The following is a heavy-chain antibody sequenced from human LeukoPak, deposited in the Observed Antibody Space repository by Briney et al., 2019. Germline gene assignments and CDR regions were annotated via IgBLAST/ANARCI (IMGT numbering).Heavy chain of an antibody. J-gene: IGHJ4*02. CDR3: ARYVSSGLDY. CDR2: IYYSGST. V-gene: IGHV4-59*01. D-gene: IGHD3-22*01. CDR1: GDSISGYY. Sequence: SETLSLTRTVSGDSISGYYWSWMRQPPGRGLEWIGNIYYSGSTSYNPSLKSRVTISVDTSKNQFSLKLRSVTAADTAVYYCARYVSSGLDYWGQGTLVTVSS.